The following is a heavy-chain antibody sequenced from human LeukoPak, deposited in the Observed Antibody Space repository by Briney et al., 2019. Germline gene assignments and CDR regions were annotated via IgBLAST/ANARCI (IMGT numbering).Heavy chain of an antibody. Sequence: GGSLRLSCAASGFTFSNAWMSWVRQAPGKGLEWVGRIKSKTDGGTTDYAAPVKGRFTISRDDSKNTLYLRMNSLKTEDTAVYYCTTDRLLWFGELFSHYYYGMDVWGQGTTVTVSS. J-gene: IGHJ6*02. D-gene: IGHD3-10*01. V-gene: IGHV3-15*01. CDR1: GFTFSNAW. CDR3: TTDRLLWFGELFSHYYYGMDV. CDR2: IKSKTDGGTT.